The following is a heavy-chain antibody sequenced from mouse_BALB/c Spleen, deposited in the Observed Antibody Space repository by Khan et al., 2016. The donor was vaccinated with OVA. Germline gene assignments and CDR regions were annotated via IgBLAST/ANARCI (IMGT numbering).Heavy chain of an antibody. CDR1: GYTFTSYW. V-gene: IGHV1-61*01. J-gene: IGHJ3*01. D-gene: IGHD2-2*01. Sequence: QVQLQQSGAELVRPGASVKLSCKASGYTFTSYWMNWVKQRPGQGLEWIGKIDPSDGAIQCNQMFKDKATLTVDKSSSTDYMQLNSMTSEDSADYYWARRDKCGYDPSWLAYWGQGTLVTVSA. CDR2: IDPSDGAI. CDR3: ARRDKCGYDPSWLAY.